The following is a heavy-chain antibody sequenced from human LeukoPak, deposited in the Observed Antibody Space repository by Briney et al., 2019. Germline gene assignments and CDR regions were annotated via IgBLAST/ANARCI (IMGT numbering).Heavy chain of an antibody. V-gene: IGHV1-46*01. Sequence: GASVTVSCKSSGYTFTSYYMHWVRQAPGQGLEWMGIINPSGGSTSYAQKFQGRVTMTRDTSTSTVYMELSSLRSEDTAVYYCARVRIAARRGYYYYGMDVWGQGTTVTVSS. CDR3: ARVRIAARRGYYYYGMDV. J-gene: IGHJ6*02. D-gene: IGHD6-6*01. CDR2: INPSGGST. CDR1: GYTFTSYY.